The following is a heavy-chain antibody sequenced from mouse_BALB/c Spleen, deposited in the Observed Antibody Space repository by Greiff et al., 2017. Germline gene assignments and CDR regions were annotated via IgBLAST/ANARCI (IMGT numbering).Heavy chain of an antibody. D-gene: IGHD2-10*02. CDR1: GFSLTSYG. J-gene: IGHJ2*01. Sequence: VQLVESGPGLVAPSQSLSLTCTVSGFSLTSYGVHWVRQPPGKGLEWLGVIWAGGSTNYNSALMSRLSISTDNSKSQVFLKMNSLQTDDTAMYYCARDQKYGNYGGGFDYWGQGTTLTVSS. CDR2: IWAGGST. V-gene: IGHV2-9*02. CDR3: ARDQKYGNYGGGFDY.